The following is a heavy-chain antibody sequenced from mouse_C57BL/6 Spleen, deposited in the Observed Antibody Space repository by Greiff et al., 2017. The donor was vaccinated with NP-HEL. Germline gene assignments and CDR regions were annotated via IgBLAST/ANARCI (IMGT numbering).Heavy chain of an antibody. D-gene: IGHD2-4*01. CDR3: ARGTDYDPYYFDY. J-gene: IGHJ2*01. V-gene: IGHV1-55*01. CDR1: GYTFTSYW. Sequence: QVHVKQPGAELVKPGASVKMSCKASGYTFTSYWITWVKQRPGQGLEWIGDIYPGSGSTNYNEKFKSKATLTVDTSSSTAYMQLSSLTSEDSAVYYCARGTDYDPYYFDYWGQGTTLTVSS. CDR2: IYPGSGST.